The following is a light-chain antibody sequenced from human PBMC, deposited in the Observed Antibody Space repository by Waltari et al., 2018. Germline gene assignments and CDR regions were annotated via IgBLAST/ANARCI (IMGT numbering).Light chain of an antibody. CDR1: QGISSS. Sequence: IQLPQSPSSLSASVGDRVPITCRASQGISSSLAWYHQKPGKAPKLLIYAASALQSGVPSRFSGSGSGTDFTLTISSLQPEDFATYYCQQLNSYPLTFGGGTKVEIK. CDR2: AAS. V-gene: IGKV1-9*01. CDR3: QQLNSYPLT. J-gene: IGKJ4*01.